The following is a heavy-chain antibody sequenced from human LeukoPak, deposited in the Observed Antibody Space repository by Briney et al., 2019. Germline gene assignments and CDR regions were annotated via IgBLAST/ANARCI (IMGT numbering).Heavy chain of an antibody. J-gene: IGHJ6*03. CDR1: KFNFNSYG. CDR3: AKEVPITINYMDV. D-gene: IGHD3-3*01. V-gene: IGHV3-23*01. Sequence: GGSLRLSCTTSKFNFNSYGMTWVRQASGRGLEWVSAISGNDGTTYYADSVKGRFTISRDNSKNTLYLQMNSLRAEDTAVYYCAKEVPITINYMDVWGKGTTVTVSS. CDR2: ISGNDGTT.